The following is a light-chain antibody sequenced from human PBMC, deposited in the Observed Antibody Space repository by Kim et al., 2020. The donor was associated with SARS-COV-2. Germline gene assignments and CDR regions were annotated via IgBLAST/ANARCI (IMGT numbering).Light chain of an antibody. CDR1: QNIGEW. Sequence: ASVGERVTLTCRASQNIGEWLAWFQQKPGKAPQLLISKASTLESGVPLRFSGSGSGTEFTLTISSLQPDDFATYYCQQYDADSYTFGQGTKVDIK. CDR3: QQYDADSYT. CDR2: KAS. V-gene: IGKV1-5*01. J-gene: IGKJ2*01.